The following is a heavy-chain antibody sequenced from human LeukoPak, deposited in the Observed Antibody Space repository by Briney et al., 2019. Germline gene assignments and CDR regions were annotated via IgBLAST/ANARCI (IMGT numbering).Heavy chain of an antibody. CDR3: AKDGGSYSADY. CDR2: INPSDGDR. Sequence: APVKVSCKASGYTFITYKMHWVRQAPGQGLEWVGIINPSDGDRRNAQKFQGRVTMTRDMSTSTVYMELSSLRSEDTAVYYCAKDGGSYSADYWGQGTLVTVSS. D-gene: IGHD3-10*01. J-gene: IGHJ4*02. CDR1: GYTFITYK. V-gene: IGHV1-46*01.